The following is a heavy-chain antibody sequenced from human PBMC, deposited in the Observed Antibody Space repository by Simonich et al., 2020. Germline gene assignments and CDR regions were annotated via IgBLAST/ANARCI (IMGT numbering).Heavy chain of an antibody. J-gene: IGHJ3*02. D-gene: IGHD6-13*01. Sequence: QLQLQESGPGLVKPSETLFLTCTVSGGSISSSSYYWGWIRQPPEKGLEWIGSIYYSGSTYYNPSLKSRVTISVDTSKNQFALKLSSVTAADTAVYYCARHAGFAFDIWGQGTMVTVSS. CDR2: IYYSGST. CDR3: ARHAGFAFDI. CDR1: GGSISSSSYY. V-gene: IGHV4-39*01.